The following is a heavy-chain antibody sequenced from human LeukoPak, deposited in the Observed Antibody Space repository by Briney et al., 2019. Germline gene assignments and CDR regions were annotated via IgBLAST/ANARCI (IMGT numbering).Heavy chain of an antibody. CDR2: TYYRSKWYN. D-gene: IGHD1-1*01. J-gene: IGHJ4*02. CDR1: GDSVSSNSAT. V-gene: IGHV6-1*01. Sequence: SQTLSLTCGISGDSVSSNSATWDWIRQSPSRGLERLGRTYYRSKWYNEYAVSVKSRISINPDTSQNQFSLQLSSVTIEDTAVYYCARAGGTFDNWGQGTLVTVSS. CDR3: ARAGGTFDN.